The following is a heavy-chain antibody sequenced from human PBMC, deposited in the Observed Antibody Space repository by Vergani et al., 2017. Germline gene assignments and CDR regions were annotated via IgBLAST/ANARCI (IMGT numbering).Heavy chain of an antibody. CDR3: ARASLRALVGYYYYMDV. D-gene: IGHD3-16*02. CDR2: IFPSGNS. CDR1: GDSITNGGFS. J-gene: IGHJ6*03. V-gene: IGHV4-30-2*01. Sequence: QLQLQESGSGLVKPSQTLSLTCAVSGDSITNGGFSWNWIRQPPGKGPEWIGYIFPSGNSDYNPSLKNRVSISLDKSMNQFSLWVNSVTAADTAVYFCARASLRALVGYYYYMDVWGKGKTVVVSS.